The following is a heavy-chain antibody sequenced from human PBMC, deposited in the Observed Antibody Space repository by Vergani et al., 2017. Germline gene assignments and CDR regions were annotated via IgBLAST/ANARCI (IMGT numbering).Heavy chain of an antibody. Sequence: VQLVESGGGVVQPGRSLRLSCAASGFTFSSYAMHWVRQAPGKGLEYVSAISSNGGSTYYANSVKGRFTISRDNSKNTLYLQMGSLRAEDMAVYYCARERGHDAFDIWGQGTMVTVSS. CDR2: ISSNGGST. CDR1: GFTFSSYA. CDR3: ARERGHDAFDI. J-gene: IGHJ3*02. D-gene: IGHD3-10*01. V-gene: IGHV3-64*01.